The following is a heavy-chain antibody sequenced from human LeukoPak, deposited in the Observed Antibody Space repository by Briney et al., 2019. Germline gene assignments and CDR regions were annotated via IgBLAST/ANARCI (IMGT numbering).Heavy chain of an antibody. Sequence: ASVKVSCKASGYTFAGYGISWVRQAPGQGLEWMGWISAYKGNTNYAQKFQGRVTMTTDTSTSTAYMELRSLRSDDTAVYYCARDLDGSGSYYTDYWGQGTLVTASS. CDR3: ARDLDGSGSYYTDY. CDR1: GYTFAGYG. V-gene: IGHV1-18*01. J-gene: IGHJ4*02. D-gene: IGHD3-10*01. CDR2: ISAYKGNT.